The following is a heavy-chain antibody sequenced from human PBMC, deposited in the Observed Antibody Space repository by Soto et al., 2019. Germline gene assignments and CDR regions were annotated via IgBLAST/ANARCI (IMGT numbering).Heavy chain of an antibody. D-gene: IGHD2-2*01. J-gene: IGHJ6*02. CDR1: GYSISSGNY. CDR2: LYHIGST. V-gene: IGHV4-38-2*01. Sequence: PPETLSLTCADSGYSISSGNYWARIRQPPGRGLEWIGSLYHIGSTHYNTPLKRRVTVSVDTSKNHFSLELSSVTAADTAIYYCRSSTSCYDESCVDVWGQGTMVTVSS. CDR3: RSSTSCYDESCVDV.